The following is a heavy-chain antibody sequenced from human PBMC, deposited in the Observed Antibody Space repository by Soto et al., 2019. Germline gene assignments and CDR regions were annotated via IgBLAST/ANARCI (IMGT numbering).Heavy chain of an antibody. CDR3: AKDKEITMIVVVNFDY. J-gene: IGHJ4*02. D-gene: IGHD3-22*01. Sequence: PGGSLRLSCAASGFTFSSYAMSWVRQAPGKGLEWASAISGSGGSTYYADSVKGRFTISRDNSKNTLYLQMNSLRAEDTAVYYCAKDKEITMIVVVNFDYWGQGTLVTVSS. CDR1: GFTFSSYA. V-gene: IGHV3-23*01. CDR2: ISGSGGST.